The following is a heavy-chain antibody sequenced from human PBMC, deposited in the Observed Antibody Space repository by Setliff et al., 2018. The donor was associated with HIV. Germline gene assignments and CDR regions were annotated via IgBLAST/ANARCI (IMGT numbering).Heavy chain of an antibody. CDR2: IYHSGST. V-gene: IGHV4-38-2*02. Sequence: PSETLSLTCTVSGHSITSDYQWGWIRQPPGKGLEWIGSIYHSGSTYYNPSLKSRVTISVDTTKSQISLKLISVTAADTAVFYCVRVDYGDYDFDYWGQGTLVTVPS. CDR1: GHSITSDYQ. J-gene: IGHJ4*02. D-gene: IGHD4-17*01. CDR3: VRVDYGDYDFDY.